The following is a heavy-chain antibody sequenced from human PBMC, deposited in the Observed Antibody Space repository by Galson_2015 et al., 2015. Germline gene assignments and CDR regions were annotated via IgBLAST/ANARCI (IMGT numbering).Heavy chain of an antibody. V-gene: IGHV3-15*01. CDR1: GFSLTNRW. D-gene: IGHD2-15*01. J-gene: IGHJ3*02. Sequence: SLRLSCAVSGFSLTNRWMTWVRQAPGKGLEWVGRIRSKADGGTTDYAAPVKGRFTISRDDSKDTVYLQMNSLKTADTALYYCATAGTGDIGGLIWGPGTMLTVAS. CDR3: ATAGTGDIGGLI. CDR2: IRSKADGGTT.